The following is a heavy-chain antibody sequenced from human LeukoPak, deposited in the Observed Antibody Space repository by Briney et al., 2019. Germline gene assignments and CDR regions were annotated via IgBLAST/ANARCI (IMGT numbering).Heavy chain of an antibody. Sequence: SETLSLTCAVYGGSFSGYYWSWIRQPPGKGLEWIGEINHSGSTNYNPSLKSRVTISVDTSKNQFSLKLSSVTAADTAVYYCAREGVTPFDYWGQGTLVTVSS. CDR3: AREGVTPFDY. CDR1: GGSFSGYY. CDR2: INHSGST. J-gene: IGHJ4*02. D-gene: IGHD2-21*02. V-gene: IGHV4-34*01.